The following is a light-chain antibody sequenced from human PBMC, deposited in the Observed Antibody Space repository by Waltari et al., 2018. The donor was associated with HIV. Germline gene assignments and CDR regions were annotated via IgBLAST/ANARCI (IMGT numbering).Light chain of an antibody. J-gene: IGLJ2*01. CDR1: NIGSKS. CDR3: QVWDSSSDHVV. Sequence: SYVLTQPPSVSVAPGKTARITCGGNNIGSKSGHWYQQKPGQAPVLVIYYDSDRPSGIPERFSGSNSGNTATLTISRVEAGVEADYYCQVWDSSSDHVVFGGGTKLTVL. CDR2: YDS. V-gene: IGLV3-21*04.